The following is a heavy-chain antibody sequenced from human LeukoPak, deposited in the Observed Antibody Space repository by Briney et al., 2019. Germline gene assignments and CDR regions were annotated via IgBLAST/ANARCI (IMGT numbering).Heavy chain of an antibody. J-gene: IGHJ5*02. Sequence: GASVKVSCKASGYTFTGYYTHWVRQAPGQGLEWMGRINPNSGGTNYAQKFQGRATMTRDTSISTAYMELSRLRSDDTAVYYCAREFVVVVAAFEPWGQGTLVTVSS. V-gene: IGHV1-2*06. CDR2: INPNSGGT. CDR3: AREFVVVVAAFEP. D-gene: IGHD2-15*01. CDR1: GYTFTGYY.